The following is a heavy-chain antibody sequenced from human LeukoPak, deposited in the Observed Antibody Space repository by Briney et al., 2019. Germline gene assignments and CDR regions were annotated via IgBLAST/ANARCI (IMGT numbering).Heavy chain of an antibody. CDR2: IAGNGGGI. CDR1: GFTFSTYA. Sequence: GGSLRLSCTASGFTFSTYAMNWFRHTPGKGLEWVSVIAGNGGGINYAESVRGRFTISRDNSKNTLYLQMSSLRLEDTAMYYCAKDRVPDSLYSIDYWGQGALVTVSP. J-gene: IGHJ4*02. D-gene: IGHD5/OR15-5a*01. CDR3: AKDRVPDSLYSIDY. V-gene: IGHV3-23*01.